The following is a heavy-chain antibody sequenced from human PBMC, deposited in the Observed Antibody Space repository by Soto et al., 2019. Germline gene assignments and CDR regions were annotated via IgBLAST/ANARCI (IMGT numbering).Heavy chain of an antibody. CDR1: GGTFSNYA. D-gene: IGHD3-22*01. CDR2: IIPIFGTT. Sequence: QVQLVQSGAEVKKPGSSVKVSCKASGGTFSNYALSWVRQAPGQGLEWMGDIIPIFGTTNNAQKSQGRVTITAAEATSTAYMELNSLRSEDTAVYYCATHGEHDYYDTSGYGWGQGTLVTVSS. J-gene: IGHJ1*01. CDR3: ATHGEHDYYDTSGYG. V-gene: IGHV1-69*12.